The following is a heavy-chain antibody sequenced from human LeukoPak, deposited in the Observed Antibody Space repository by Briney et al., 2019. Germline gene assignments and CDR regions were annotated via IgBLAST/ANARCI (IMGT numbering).Heavy chain of an antibody. CDR2: ISYDGSNK. CDR3: AKAQLLWFGELFSWFDP. Sequence: GGTLRLSCAASGITFSSYGMHWVRQAPGKGLEWVAVISYDGSNKYYADSVKGRFTISRDNSKNTLYLQMNSLRAEDTAVYYCAKAQLLWFGELFSWFDPWGQGTLVTVSS. CDR1: GITFSSYG. V-gene: IGHV3-30*18. J-gene: IGHJ5*02. D-gene: IGHD3-10*01.